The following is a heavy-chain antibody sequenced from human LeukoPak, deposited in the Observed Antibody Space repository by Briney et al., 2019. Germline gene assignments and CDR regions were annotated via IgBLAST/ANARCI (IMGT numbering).Heavy chain of an antibody. CDR1: GYTFITYY. V-gene: IGHV1-18*01. D-gene: IGHD2-2*01. J-gene: IGHJ4*02. Sequence: ASVKVSCKASGYTFITYYMHWVRQAPGQGLEWMGWISAYNGNTNYAQKLQGRVTMTTDTSTSTAYMELRSLRSDDTAVYYCARDSADIVVVPAAIVMWGQGTLVTVSS. CDR2: ISAYNGNT. CDR3: ARDSADIVVVPAAIVM.